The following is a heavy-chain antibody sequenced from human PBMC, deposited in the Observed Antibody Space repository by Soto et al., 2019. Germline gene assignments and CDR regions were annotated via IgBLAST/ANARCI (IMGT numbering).Heavy chain of an antibody. J-gene: IGHJ4*02. V-gene: IGHV1-46*01. D-gene: IGHD1-7*01. CDR3: AREITGTYTGFDY. Sequence: QVQLVQSGAEVKKPGASVKVSCKASGYTFTSYYMHWVRQAPGQGLEWMGIINPSGGSTSYAQKFQGRVTMTSDTSTSTVYMELSSLTSEDTAVYYCAREITGTYTGFDYWGQGTLVTVSS. CDR1: GYTFTSYY. CDR2: INPSGGST.